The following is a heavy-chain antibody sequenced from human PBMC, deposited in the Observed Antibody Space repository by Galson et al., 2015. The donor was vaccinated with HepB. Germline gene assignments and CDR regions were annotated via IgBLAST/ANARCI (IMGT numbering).Heavy chain of an antibody. CDR3: ARGGDYYDSSGYYFFDY. J-gene: IGHJ4*02. V-gene: IGHV1-18*01. Sequence: SVKVSCKASGYTFTSYGLSWVRQAPGQGLEWMGWISAYNGNTNYAQKLQGRVTMTTDTPTSTAYMELRSLRSDDTAVYYCARGGDYYDSSGYYFFDYWGQGTLVTVSS. CDR1: GYTFTSYG. D-gene: IGHD3-22*01. CDR2: ISAYNGNT.